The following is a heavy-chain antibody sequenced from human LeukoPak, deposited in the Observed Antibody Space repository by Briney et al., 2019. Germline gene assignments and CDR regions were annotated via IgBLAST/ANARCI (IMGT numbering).Heavy chain of an antibody. CDR2: IYYSGST. J-gene: IGHJ4*02. Sequence: SETLSLTCTVSGGSIISSNYYWGWIRQPPGKGLEWIGSIYYSGSTYYNPSLKSRVTISVDTSKNQFSLKLSSVTAADTAVYYCARVHSYCSTTSCLDYWGQGTLVTVSS. CDR3: ARVHSYCSTTSCLDY. D-gene: IGHD2-2*01. CDR1: GGSIISSNYY. V-gene: IGHV4-39*07.